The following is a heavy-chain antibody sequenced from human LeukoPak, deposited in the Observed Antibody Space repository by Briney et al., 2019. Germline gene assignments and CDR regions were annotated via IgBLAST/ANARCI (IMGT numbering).Heavy chain of an antibody. CDR2: IYYSGST. CDR1: GGSISSSSYY. D-gene: IGHD3-22*01. J-gene: IGHJ5*02. V-gene: IGHV4-39*01. CDR3: ARLNYYDSSGHL. Sequence: SETLSLTCTVSGGSISSSSYYWGWIRQPPGKGLEWIGSIYYSGSTYYNPSLKSRVTISVDTSKNQFSLKLSSVTAAGTAVYYCARLNYYDSSGHLWGQGTLVTVSS.